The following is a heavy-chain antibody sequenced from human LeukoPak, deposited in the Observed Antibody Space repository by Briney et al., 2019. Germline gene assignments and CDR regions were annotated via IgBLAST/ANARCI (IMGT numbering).Heavy chain of an antibody. Sequence: SETLSLTCAVYGGSFSGYYWSWIRQPPGKGLEWIGEINHSGSTNYNPSLKSRVTISVDTSKNQFSLKLSSVTAADTAVYYCARGPAGDTRDYWGQGTLVTVSP. CDR1: GGSFSGYY. CDR3: ARGPAGDTRDY. CDR2: INHSGST. V-gene: IGHV4-34*01. D-gene: IGHD3-10*01. J-gene: IGHJ4*02.